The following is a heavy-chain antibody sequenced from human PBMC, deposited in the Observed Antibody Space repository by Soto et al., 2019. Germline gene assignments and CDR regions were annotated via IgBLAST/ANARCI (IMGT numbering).Heavy chain of an antibody. CDR3: AKDLRVLRYFDWLPRAFDI. CDR2: ISGSGGST. CDR1: GFTFSSYA. J-gene: IGHJ3*02. V-gene: IGHV3-23*01. Sequence: PGGSLRLSCAASGFTFSSYAMSWVRQAPGKGLEWVSAISGSGGSTYYADSVKGRFTISRDNSKNTLYLQMNSLRAEDTAVYYCAKDLRVLRYFDWLPRAFDIWGQGTMVTVSS. D-gene: IGHD3-9*01.